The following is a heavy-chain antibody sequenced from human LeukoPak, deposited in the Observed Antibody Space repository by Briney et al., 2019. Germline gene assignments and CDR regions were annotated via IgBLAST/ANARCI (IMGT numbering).Heavy chain of an antibody. Sequence: ASVEVSCKASGYTFTNYAMNWVRQAPGQGLEWMGWIHPSTGNPTYAQAFTGRFVFSLDTSVSTTYLQMNSLRAEDTAVYYCARGTTVVTRYYYMDVWGKGTTVTISS. V-gene: IGHV7-4-1*02. D-gene: IGHD4-23*01. J-gene: IGHJ6*03. CDR3: ARGTTVVTRYYYMDV. CDR2: IHPSTGNP. CDR1: GYTFTNYA.